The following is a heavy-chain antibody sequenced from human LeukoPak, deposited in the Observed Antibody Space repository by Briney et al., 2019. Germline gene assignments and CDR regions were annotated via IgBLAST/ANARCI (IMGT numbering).Heavy chain of an antibody. V-gene: IGHV1-46*01. Sequence: ASVRVSCKASGYTFTSYYMHWVRQAPGQGLEWMGIINPSGGSTSYAQKFQGRVTMTRDTSTSTVYMELSSLRSEDTAVYYCARDGLYDSSGYYFYYFDYWGQGTLVTVSS. D-gene: IGHD3-22*01. CDR3: ARDGLYDSSGYYFYYFDY. CDR1: GYTFTSYY. CDR2: INPSGGST. J-gene: IGHJ4*02.